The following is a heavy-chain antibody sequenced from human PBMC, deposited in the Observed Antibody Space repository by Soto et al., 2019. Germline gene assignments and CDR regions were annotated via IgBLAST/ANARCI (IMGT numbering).Heavy chain of an antibody. CDR2: VSGSGDSS. J-gene: IGHJ3*01. V-gene: IGHV3-23*01. Sequence: GGSLRLSCAASGFIFTNYALSWVRQAPGKGLEWVAGVSGSGDSSYYADSVKARFTVSRDNSRSTLYLQMSSLRAEDSAIYFCAKDADNDDYGAFDVWGQGPLLTLS. CDR3: AKDADNDDYGAFDV. D-gene: IGHD4-17*01. CDR1: GFIFTNYA.